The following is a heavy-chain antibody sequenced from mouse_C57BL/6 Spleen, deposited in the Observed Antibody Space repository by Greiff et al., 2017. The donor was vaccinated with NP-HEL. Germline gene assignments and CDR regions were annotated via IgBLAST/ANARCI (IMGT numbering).Heavy chain of an antibody. D-gene: IGHD2-4*01. CDR2: IDPENGDT. CDR1: GFNIKDDY. CDR3: TTGYDYDPAWFAY. V-gene: IGHV14-4*01. J-gene: IGHJ3*01. Sequence: VHVKQSGAELVRPGASVKLSCTASGFNIKDDYMHWVKQRPEQGLEWIGWIDPENGDTEYASKFQGKATITADTSSNTAYLQLSSLTSEDTAVYYCTTGYDYDPAWFAYWGQGTLVTVSA.